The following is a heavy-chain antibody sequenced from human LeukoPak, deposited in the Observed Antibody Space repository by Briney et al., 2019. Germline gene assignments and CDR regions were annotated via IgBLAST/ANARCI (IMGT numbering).Heavy chain of an antibody. V-gene: IGHV3-48*03. CDR2: ISSSGSTI. D-gene: IGHD2/OR15-2a*01. CDR1: GFTFSSYE. Sequence: PGGSLRLSXAASGFTFSSYEMNWVRQAPGKGLEWVSYISSSGSTIYYADSAKGRFTISRDNSKNTLYLQMNSLRAEDTAVYHCAGSNTYYYYMDVWGKGTTVTVSS. CDR3: AGSNTYYYYMDV. J-gene: IGHJ6*03.